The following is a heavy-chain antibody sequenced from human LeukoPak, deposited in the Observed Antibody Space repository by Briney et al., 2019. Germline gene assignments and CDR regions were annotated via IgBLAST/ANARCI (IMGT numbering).Heavy chain of an antibody. J-gene: IGHJ4*02. V-gene: IGHV3-7*01. D-gene: IGHD4-11*01. CDR1: GFTFTSYW. CDR2: IKQDGSEK. Sequence: GGSLRLSCAASGFTFTSYWMSWVRQAPGKGLEWVANIKQDGSEKYYVDSVKGRFTISRDNAKNSLDLQMNSLRAEDTAVYYCARDRHDYTHYFDYWGQGTLVTVSS. CDR3: ARDRHDYTHYFDY.